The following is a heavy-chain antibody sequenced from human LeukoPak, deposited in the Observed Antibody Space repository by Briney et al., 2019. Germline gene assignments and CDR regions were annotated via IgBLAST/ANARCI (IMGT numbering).Heavy chain of an antibody. V-gene: IGHV3-74*01. CDR1: GFTFSSYW. J-gene: IGHJ4*02. CDR3: ARGRPHGNDY. D-gene: IGHD4-23*01. Sequence: GSLRLSCAASGFTFSSYWMNWVRQAPGKGLVWVSRIASDGSSTTYADSVKGRFSVSRDNAKNTLYLQMNSLRVEDTAVYYCARGRPHGNDYWGQGTLVTVSS. CDR2: IASDGSST.